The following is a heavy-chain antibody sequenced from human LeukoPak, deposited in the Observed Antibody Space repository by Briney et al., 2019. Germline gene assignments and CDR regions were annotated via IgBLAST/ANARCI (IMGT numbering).Heavy chain of an antibody. CDR2: ISGSGGST. CDR3: AKDRGITMIPTDAFDI. V-gene: IGHV3-23*01. CDR1: GFTFSSYA. J-gene: IGHJ3*02. D-gene: IGHD3-22*01. Sequence: PGGSPRLSCAASGFTFSSYAMSWVRQAPGKGLEWVSAISGSGGSTYYADSVKGRFTISRDNSKNTLYLQMNSLRAEDTAVYYCAKDRGITMIPTDAFDIWGQGTMVTVSS.